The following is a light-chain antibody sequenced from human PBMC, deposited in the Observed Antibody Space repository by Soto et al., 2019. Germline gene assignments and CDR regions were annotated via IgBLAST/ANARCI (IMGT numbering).Light chain of an antibody. CDR3: SSYTSSSTYV. J-gene: IGLJ1*01. CDR1: SSDVGSYNR. CDR2: EVS. V-gene: IGLV2-18*02. Sequence: QSLLTQPPSVYGSPGQSVTISCPGTSSDVGSYNRVSWYQQPPGTAPKLMIYEVSNRPSGVPDRFSGSRSGNTASLTISGLQAEDEADYYCSSYTSSSTYVFGTGTKVTVL.